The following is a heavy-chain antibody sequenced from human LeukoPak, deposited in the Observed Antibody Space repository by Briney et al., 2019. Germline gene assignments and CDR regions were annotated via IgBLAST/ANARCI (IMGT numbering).Heavy chain of an antibody. Sequence: LETLSLTCAVYGGSFSGYYWSWIRQPPGKGLEWIGEINHSGSTNYNPSLKSRVTISVDTSKNQFSLKLSSVTAADTAVYYCARLGEYSSSSHFDYWGQGTLVTVSS. J-gene: IGHJ4*02. V-gene: IGHV4-34*01. CDR3: ARLGEYSSSSHFDY. CDR2: INHSGST. D-gene: IGHD6-6*01. CDR1: GGSFSGYY.